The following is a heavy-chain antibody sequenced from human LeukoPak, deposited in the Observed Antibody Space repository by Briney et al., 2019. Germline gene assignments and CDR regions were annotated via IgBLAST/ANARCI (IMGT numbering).Heavy chain of an antibody. CDR1: GGSFSGYY. CDR2: IYYSGST. D-gene: IGHD6-13*01. J-gene: IGHJ5*02. Sequence: PSETLSLTCAVYGGSFSGYYWSWIRQPPGKGLEWIGYIYYSGSTNYNPSLKSRVTISIDTSKNQFSLKLASVTAADTAVYYCARGAYSSSWYNWFDPWGQGTLVTVSS. CDR3: ARGAYSSSWYNWFDP. V-gene: IGHV4-34*11.